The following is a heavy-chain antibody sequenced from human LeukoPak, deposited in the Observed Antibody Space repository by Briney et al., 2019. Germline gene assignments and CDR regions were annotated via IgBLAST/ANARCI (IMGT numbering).Heavy chain of an antibody. CDR3: ARESPYYYDSSGYYYGSRGYYYYYYYMDV. V-gene: IGHV4-61*02. D-gene: IGHD3-22*01. J-gene: IGHJ6*03. Sequence: SETLSLTCTVSGGSISSGSYYWSWIRQPAGKGLEWIGRIYTSGSTNYNPSLKSRVTISVDTSKNQFSLKLSSVTAADTAVYYCARESPYYYDSSGYYYGSRGYYYYYYYMDVWGKGTTVTISS. CDR1: GGSISSGSYY. CDR2: IYTSGST.